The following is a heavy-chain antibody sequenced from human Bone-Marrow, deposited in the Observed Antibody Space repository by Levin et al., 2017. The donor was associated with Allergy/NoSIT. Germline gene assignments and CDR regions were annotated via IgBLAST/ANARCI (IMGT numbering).Heavy chain of an antibody. J-gene: IGHJ4*02. CDR1: GFTFSDNA. CDR2: VSGSGDLQ. V-gene: IGHV3-23*01. Sequence: VASVKVSCAASGFTFSDNAMAWVRQTPGKGLEWVSTVSGSGDLQYYADSVRGRFSISRDNSKNTLYLRMDSLRPEDTAVYYCAKGSHLYYFEKWGQGTLVTVSS. CDR3: AKGSHLYYFEK.